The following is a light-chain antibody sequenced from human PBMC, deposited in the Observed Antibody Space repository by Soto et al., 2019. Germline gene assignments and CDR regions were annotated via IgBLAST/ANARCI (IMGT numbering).Light chain of an antibody. J-gene: IGKJ1*01. CDR2: LAS. CDR1: QGISSY. Sequence: IQLTQSPSSLSASVGDRVTITCRASQGISSYLAWYQQKPGKAPKLLIYLASTLQSGVPSSFIGSGSGTEFTLTISSLQPDDFATYYCQEYSDSSWTFGQGTKVEIK. CDR3: QEYSDSSWT. V-gene: IGKV1-9*01.